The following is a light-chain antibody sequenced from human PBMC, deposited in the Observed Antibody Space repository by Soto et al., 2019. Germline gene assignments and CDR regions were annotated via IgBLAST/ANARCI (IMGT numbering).Light chain of an antibody. CDR3: QQYNTYSWT. V-gene: IGKV1-5*03. CDR1: QSLYDW. Sequence: DIQMTQSPSTLSASVGDRVTITCRASQSLYDWLAWYQQKPGKAPKLLIYKASNLESGVPSRFSGTGFGTELTLTISIPQTDDVASYYCQQYNTYSWTFGQGTKVEIK. J-gene: IGKJ1*01. CDR2: KAS.